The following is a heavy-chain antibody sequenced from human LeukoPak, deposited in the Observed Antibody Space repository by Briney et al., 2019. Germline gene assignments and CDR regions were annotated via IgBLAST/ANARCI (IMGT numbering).Heavy chain of an antibody. CDR2: IIPIFGTA. CDR3: AREDVAYCSSTSCYAGWFDP. CDR1: GGTFSSYA. V-gene: IGHV1-69*06. J-gene: IGHJ5*02. Sequence: ASVKVSCKASGGTFSSYAISWVRQAPGQGLEWMGGIIPIFGTANYAQKLQGRVTITADKSTSTAYMELSSLRSEDTAVYYCAREDVAYCSSTSCYAGWFDPWGQGTLVTVSS. D-gene: IGHD2-2*01.